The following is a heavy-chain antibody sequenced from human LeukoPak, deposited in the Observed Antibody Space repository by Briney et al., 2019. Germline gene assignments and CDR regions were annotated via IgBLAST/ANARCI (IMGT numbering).Heavy chain of an antibody. CDR2: IRYDGSNK. Sequence: PGGSLRPSCAASGFTFSSYGMHWVRQAPGKGLEWVAFIRYDGSNKYYADSVKGRFTISRDNSKNTLYLQMNSLRAEDTAVYYCAKLDSSLWSYFDYWGQGTLVTVSS. CDR1: GFTFSSYG. J-gene: IGHJ4*02. V-gene: IGHV3-30*02. CDR3: AKLDSSLWSYFDY. D-gene: IGHD3/OR15-3a*01.